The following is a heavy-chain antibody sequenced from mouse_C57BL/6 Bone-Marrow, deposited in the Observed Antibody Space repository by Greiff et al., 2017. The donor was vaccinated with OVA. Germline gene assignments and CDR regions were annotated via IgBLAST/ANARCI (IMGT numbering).Heavy chain of an antibody. V-gene: IGHV5-17*01. J-gene: IGHJ4*01. CDR1: GFTFSDYG. Sequence: EVKLVESGGGLVKPGGSLKLSCAASGFTFSDYGMHWVRQAPEKGLEWVAYISSGSSTIYYADTVKGRFTISRDNAKNTLSLQMTSLRSEDTAMYYCARLGGYYPYYAMDYWGQGTSVTVSS. D-gene: IGHD2-3*01. CDR2: ISSGSSTI. CDR3: ARLGGYYPYYAMDY.